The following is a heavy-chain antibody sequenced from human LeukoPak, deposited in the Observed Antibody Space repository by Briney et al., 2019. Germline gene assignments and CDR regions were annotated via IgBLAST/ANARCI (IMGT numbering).Heavy chain of an antibody. CDR2: IYTSGST. Sequence: SETLSLTCTVSGGSISSYYWSWIRQPAGKGLEWIGRIYTSGSTNSNPSLKSRVTMSVDTSKNQFSLKLSSVTAADTAVYYCARGNDSTGNNCFDPWGQGTLVTVSS. D-gene: IGHD3-22*01. J-gene: IGHJ5*02. V-gene: IGHV4-4*07. CDR3: ARGNDSTGNNCFDP. CDR1: GGSISSYY.